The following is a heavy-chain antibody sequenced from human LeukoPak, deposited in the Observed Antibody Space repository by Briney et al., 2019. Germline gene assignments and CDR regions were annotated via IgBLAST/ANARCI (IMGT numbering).Heavy chain of an antibody. V-gene: IGHV1-2*02. CDR2: INPNSGGT. D-gene: IGHD1-26*01. J-gene: IGHJ4*02. CDR1: GYTFTGYY. Sequence: ASVKVSCKASGYTFTGYYMHWVRQAPGQGLEWMGWINPNSGGTNYAQKFQGRVTMTRDTSISTAYMELSRLRSDDTAVYYCARDRGVGATKVPLSDYWGQGTLVTVSS. CDR3: ARDRGVGATKVPLSDY.